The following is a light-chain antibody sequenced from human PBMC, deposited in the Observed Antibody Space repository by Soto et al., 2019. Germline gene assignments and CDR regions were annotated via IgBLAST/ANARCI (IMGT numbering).Light chain of an antibody. V-gene: IGLV2-11*01. J-gene: IGLJ3*02. CDR2: AVS. Sequence: QSAVAQPRSVSLSPGQSVTISCTGTNSDAGRYNFVSWYQQLPGKAPKLLISAVSQRPSGVPDRFSGSKSGNTASLTISGLQADDEADYFCYSYTASDIWVFGGGTKVTVL. CDR1: NSDAGRYNF. CDR3: YSYTASDIWV.